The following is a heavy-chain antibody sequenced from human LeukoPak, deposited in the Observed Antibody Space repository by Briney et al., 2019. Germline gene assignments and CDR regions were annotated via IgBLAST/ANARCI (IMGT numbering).Heavy chain of an antibody. CDR2: IKPGGSEK. D-gene: IGHD1-14*01. Sequence: GGSLRLSCAASGFTFSNYGMHWVRQAPGKGLECVANIKPGGSEKYYVDSVKGRFAISRDNAEKSVYLQMNSLRAEDTAVYYCAKATGYLLWGQGTLVTVSS. V-gene: IGHV3-7*03. CDR3: AKATGYLL. J-gene: IGHJ4*02. CDR1: GFTFSNYG.